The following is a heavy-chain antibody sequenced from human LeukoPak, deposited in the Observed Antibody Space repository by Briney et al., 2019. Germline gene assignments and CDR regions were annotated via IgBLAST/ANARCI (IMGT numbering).Heavy chain of an antibody. Sequence: GGSLRLSCAASGFTFSSYAMHWVRQAPGKGLEWVAVISYDGSNKHYADSVKGRFTISRDNSKNTLYLQMNSLRAEDTAVYYCARSGYSSSFDYWGQGTLVTVSS. CDR3: ARSGYSSSFDY. J-gene: IGHJ4*02. CDR2: ISYDGSNK. V-gene: IGHV3-30*04. D-gene: IGHD6-13*01. CDR1: GFTFSSYA.